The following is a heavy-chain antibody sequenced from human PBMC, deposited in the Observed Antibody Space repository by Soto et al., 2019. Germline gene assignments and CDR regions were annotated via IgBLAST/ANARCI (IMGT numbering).Heavy chain of an antibody. CDR2: ISSSSSTI. J-gene: IGHJ6*02. D-gene: IGHD1-7*01. CDR3: ARVMGLLELLHYYYGMDV. CDR1: GFTFSSYS. V-gene: IGHV3-48*02. Sequence: GGSLRLSCAASGFTFSSYSMNWVRQAPGKGLEWVSYISSSSSTIYYADSVKGRFTISRDNAKNSLYLQMNSLRDEDTAVYYCARVMGLLELLHYYYGMDVWGQGTTVTVSS.